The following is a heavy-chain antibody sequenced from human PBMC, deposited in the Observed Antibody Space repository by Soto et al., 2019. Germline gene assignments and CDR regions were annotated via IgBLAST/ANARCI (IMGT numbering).Heavy chain of an antibody. CDR3: ARDLDWRRYHELSY. D-gene: IGHD2-2*01. CDR1: GYTFTSYG. CDR2: ISAYNGNT. J-gene: IGHJ4*02. V-gene: IGHV1-18*04. Sequence: QVQLVQSGTEVKKPGASVKVSCKASGYTFTSYGIIWVRQAPGQGLEWMGWISAYNGNTNYAQKLQGRVTMTTDTSTSTAYMEVRSLRSDDTAVYYWARDLDWRRYHELSYWGQGTLVTVSS.